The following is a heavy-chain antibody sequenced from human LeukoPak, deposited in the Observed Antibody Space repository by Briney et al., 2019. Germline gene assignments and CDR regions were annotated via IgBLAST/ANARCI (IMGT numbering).Heavy chain of an antibody. D-gene: IGHD2-15*01. J-gene: IGHJ4*02. CDR3: ARVKRDCSGGSCYSYDY. CDR2: ISGSGGST. V-gene: IGHV3-23*01. CDR1: GFTFSSYA. Sequence: GGSLRLSCAASGFTFSSYAMSWVRQAPGKRLEWVSAISGSGGSTYYADSVRGRFTISRDNSKNTLYLQMNSLRAEDTAVYYCARVKRDCSGGSCYSYDYWGQGTLVTVSS.